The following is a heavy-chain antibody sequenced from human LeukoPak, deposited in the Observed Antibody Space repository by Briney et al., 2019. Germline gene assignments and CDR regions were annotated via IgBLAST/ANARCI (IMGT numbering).Heavy chain of an antibody. CDR1: GFTFSSYA. D-gene: IGHD2-2*01. CDR3: ARSSISPHYYFYYMDV. J-gene: IGHJ6*03. CDR2: ISHDGNDK. V-gene: IGHV3-30*01. Sequence: PGGSLRLSCAASGFTFSSYAMHWVRQAPGKGLEWVAFISHDGNDKYFADSVRGRFTISRDISKNTLYLQMNSLRAGDTAVYYCARSSISPHYYFYYMDVWGKGTTVTVSS.